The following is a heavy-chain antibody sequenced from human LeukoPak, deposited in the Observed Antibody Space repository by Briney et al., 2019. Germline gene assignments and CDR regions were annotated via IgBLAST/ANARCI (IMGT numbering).Heavy chain of an antibody. Sequence: SETLSLTCAVSGYSISSGYYWGWIRQPPGKGREWIGSIYHSGSTYYNPSLKSRITLSVDTSKNQFSLKLSSVTAADTAVYYCTGGNYDFWTGHPNWFDPWGQGTLVTVSS. CDR1: GYSISSGYY. CDR2: IYHSGST. V-gene: IGHV4-38-2*01. CDR3: TGGNYDFWTGHPNWFDP. D-gene: IGHD3-3*01. J-gene: IGHJ5*02.